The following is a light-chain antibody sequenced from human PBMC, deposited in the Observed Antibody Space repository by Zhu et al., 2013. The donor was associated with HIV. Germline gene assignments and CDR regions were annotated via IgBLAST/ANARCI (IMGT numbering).Light chain of an antibody. CDR3: QQANSFPLT. Sequence: DIQMTQSPSSLAASIGDTVTITCQASQDISNFLNWYQQKPGRAPELLIYDASNLETGVPSRFSGSGSGTDFTLTISSLQPEDFATYYCQQANSFPLTFGGGTKVDMK. J-gene: IGKJ4*01. CDR2: DAS. V-gene: IGKV1-33*01. CDR1: QDISNF.